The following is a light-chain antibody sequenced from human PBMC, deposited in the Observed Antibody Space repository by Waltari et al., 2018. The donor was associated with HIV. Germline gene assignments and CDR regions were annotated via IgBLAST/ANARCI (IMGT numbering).Light chain of an antibody. Sequence: QSVLTQPPSVSGAPGQRVTISCTKRSSNVEAAYDVHWFQQVPGTAPQLLIYGTGNRPSGVPYRFSGSRSGTSASLAITGLQAEDEADYYCQSYDTSLTDIIFGGGTKLTVL. CDR2: GTG. CDR3: QSYDTSLTDII. CDR1: SSNVEAAYD. J-gene: IGLJ2*01. V-gene: IGLV1-40*01.